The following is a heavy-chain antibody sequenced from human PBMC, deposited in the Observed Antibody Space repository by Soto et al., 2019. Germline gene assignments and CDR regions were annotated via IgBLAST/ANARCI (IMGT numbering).Heavy chain of an antibody. D-gene: IGHD3-22*01. V-gene: IGHV3-33*01. CDR1: GFTFSSYG. CDR3: AREKVITIGQYYYYCIDV. CDR2: IWYDGSNK. J-gene: IGHJ6*02. Sequence: QVQLVESGGGVVQPGRSLRLSCAASGFTFSSYGMHWVRQAPGKGLEWVAVIWYDGSNKYYADSVKGRFTISRDNSKNTLYLQMNRQRAEDTAVYYWAREKVITIGQYYYYCIDVWGQGTTVTLSS.